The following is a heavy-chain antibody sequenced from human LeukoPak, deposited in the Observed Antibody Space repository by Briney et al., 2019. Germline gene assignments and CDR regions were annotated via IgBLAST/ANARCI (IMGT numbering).Heavy chain of an antibody. CDR2: FDSENNKM. V-gene: IGHV1-24*01. Sequence: ASVKVSSKISGYSLSDLSIHWVREAPGEGLEWMGGFDSENNKMVYSQKFQGRVTMTEDTSADTAYMELTSLRSEDTAVYFCATDRVYRSSGRSRGFFDYWGQGTLVILSS. CDR1: GYSLSDLS. CDR3: ATDRVYRSSGRSRGFFDY. D-gene: IGHD6-19*01. J-gene: IGHJ4*02.